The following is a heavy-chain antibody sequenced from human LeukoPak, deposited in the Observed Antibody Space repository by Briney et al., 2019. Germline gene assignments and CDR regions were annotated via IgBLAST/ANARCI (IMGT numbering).Heavy chain of an antibody. Sequence: SETLSLTCTVSGGSISSGGYYWSWIRQHPGKGLEWIGYIYYSGSTYYNPSLKSRVTISVDTSKNQFSLKLSSVTAADTAVYYCARCSIAALFDPWGQGTLVTVSS. D-gene: IGHD6-6*01. CDR3: ARCSIAALFDP. J-gene: IGHJ5*02. CDR1: GGSISSGGYY. V-gene: IGHV4-31*03. CDR2: IYYSGST.